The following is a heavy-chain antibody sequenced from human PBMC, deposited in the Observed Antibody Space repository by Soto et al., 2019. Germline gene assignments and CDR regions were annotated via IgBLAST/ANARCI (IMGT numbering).Heavy chain of an antibody. CDR3: ARERARYGMDV. J-gene: IGHJ6*02. CDR1: GYTFTSYD. V-gene: IGHV1-3*01. CDR2: INAGNGNT. Sequence: ASVKVSCKASGYTFTSYDMHWVRQAPGQRLEWMGWINAGNGNTNYAQTFQGRVTMTTDTSTSTAYMELRSLRSDDTAVYYCARERARYGMDVWGQGTTVTVSS.